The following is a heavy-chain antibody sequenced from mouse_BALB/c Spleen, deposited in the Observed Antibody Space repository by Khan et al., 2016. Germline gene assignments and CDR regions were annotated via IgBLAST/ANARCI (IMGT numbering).Heavy chain of an antibody. D-gene: IGHD2-1*01. CDR2: IDPESGDT. CDR3: NAIYYGNYIYFDY. CDR1: AFNIKDYY. V-gene: IGHV14-4*02. J-gene: IGHJ2*01. Sequence: VQLQQSGAELVRSGASVKLSCTASAFNIKDYYIHWVKQRPGQGLEWIGWIDPESGDTEYGPTFQGRATVTADTSSHTAYLQLSSLTSEDSAVYYCNAIYYGNYIYFDYWGQGTTLTVSS.